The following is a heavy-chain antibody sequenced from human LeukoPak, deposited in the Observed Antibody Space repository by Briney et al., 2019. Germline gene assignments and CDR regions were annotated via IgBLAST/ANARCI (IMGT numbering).Heavy chain of an antibody. V-gene: IGHV3-30*03. CDR1: GFTFSSYG. CDR2: ISYDGSNK. J-gene: IGHJ4*02. Sequence: GGSLRLSCAASGFTFSSYGMHWVRQAPGKGLEWVAVISYDGSNKYYADSVKVRFTISRDNAKNTLYLQMNSLRAEDTAVYYCARDGEQWLVNFDYWGQGTLVTVSS. CDR3: ARDGEQWLVNFDY. D-gene: IGHD6-19*01.